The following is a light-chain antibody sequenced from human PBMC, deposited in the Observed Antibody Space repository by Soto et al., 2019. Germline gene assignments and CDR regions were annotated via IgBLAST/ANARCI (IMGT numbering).Light chain of an antibody. J-gene: IGKJ2*01. CDR2: GAS. CDR1: QRVKTNN. V-gene: IGKV3-20*01. CDR3: QQYSNSPQT. Sequence: EIVLTQSPGTLSLSPAERATLSCRASQRVKTNNLPWFQQKPGQAPRLLIYGASSRATGIPDRFSGSGSGTDFTLTISRLEPEDFAVYYCQQYSNSPQTFGQGTKVEIK.